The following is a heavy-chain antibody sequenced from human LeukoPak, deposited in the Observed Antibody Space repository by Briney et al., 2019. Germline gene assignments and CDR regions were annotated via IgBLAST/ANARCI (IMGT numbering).Heavy chain of an antibody. D-gene: IGHD5-18*01. V-gene: IGHV3-30*02. CDR2: MPFDGSNT. CDR1: GLSLSNYG. Sequence: PGASLRLSCAASGLSLSNYGMHWVRQAPGKGLEWVAFMPFDGSNTCYADSVKGRFTISRDNSKNTLYLQMNSLRAEDTAVYYCAKDLFDPDTAMSLPFDYWGQGTLVTVSS. J-gene: IGHJ4*02. CDR3: AKDLFDPDTAMSLPFDY.